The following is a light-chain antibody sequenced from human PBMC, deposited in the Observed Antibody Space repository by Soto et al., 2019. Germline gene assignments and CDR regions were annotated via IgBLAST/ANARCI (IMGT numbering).Light chain of an antibody. CDR3: QTWGTGIWV. CDR1: SGHSNYA. J-gene: IGLJ3*02. V-gene: IGLV4-69*01. Sequence: QLVLTQSPSASASLGASVKLTCTLSSGHSNYAIAWHQQQPEKGPRYLMKLNSDGSHSKGDGIPDRFSGSSSGAERYLTISSLQSEDEADYYCQTWGTGIWVFGGGPKVTVL. CDR2: LNSDGSH.